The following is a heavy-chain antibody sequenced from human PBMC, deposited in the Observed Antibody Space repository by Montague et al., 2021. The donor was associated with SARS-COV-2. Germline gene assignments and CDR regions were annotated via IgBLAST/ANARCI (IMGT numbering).Heavy chain of an antibody. CDR3: AKDRSPDFGEHGLDV. V-gene: IGHV4-59*01. CDR2: IFYTGTT. CDR1: GGSISGYW. J-gene: IGHJ6*02. Sequence: SETLSLTCSVSGGSISGYWWGWVRQPPGKGQEWIANIFYTGTTYYKPSLRSRVTISVDTSKNQFYLELTSVTAADTAVYYCAKDRSPDFGEHGLDVWGQGTTVTVSS. D-gene: IGHD3-10*01.